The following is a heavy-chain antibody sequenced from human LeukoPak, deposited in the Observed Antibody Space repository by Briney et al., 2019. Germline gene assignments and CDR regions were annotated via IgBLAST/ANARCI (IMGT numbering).Heavy chain of an antibody. V-gene: IGHV3-23*01. CDR2: ISGSGGGT. CDR3: AKSPSCSGGSCYWFDP. D-gene: IGHD2-15*01. J-gene: IGHJ5*02. Sequence: PGGSLRLSCAASGFTFSSYAMSCVRQAPGKGLEWVSAISGSGGGTYYADSVKGQFTISRDNSKNTLYLQMNSLRAEDTAVYYCAKSPSCSGGSCYWFDPWGQGTLVTVSS. CDR1: GFTFSSYA.